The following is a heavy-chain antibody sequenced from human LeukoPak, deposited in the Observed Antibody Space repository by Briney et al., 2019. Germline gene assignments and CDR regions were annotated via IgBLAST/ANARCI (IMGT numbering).Heavy chain of an antibody. CDR1: GGTFSSYA. Sequence: SVKVSCEASGGTFSSYAISWVRQAPGQGLEWMGGIIPIFGTANYAQKFQGRVTITADESTSTAYMELSSLRSEDTAVYYCARSRYRIAAAGTYYYYYYGMDVWGQGTTVTVSS. CDR3: ARSRYRIAAAGTYYYYYYGMDV. J-gene: IGHJ6*02. CDR2: IIPIFGTA. V-gene: IGHV1-69*13. D-gene: IGHD6-13*01.